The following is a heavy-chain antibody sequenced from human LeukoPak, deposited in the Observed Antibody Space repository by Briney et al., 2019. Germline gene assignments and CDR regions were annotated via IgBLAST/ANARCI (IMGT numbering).Heavy chain of an antibody. CDR3: ARGYCSGGSCYFWEWSYYYGMDV. Sequence: PGGSLRLSCAASGFTFDTNAMSWVRQAPGKGLEWVANIKQDGSEKYYVDSVKGRFTISRDNAKNSLYLQMNSLRAEDTAVYYCARGYCSGGSCYFWEWSYYYGMDVWGQGTTVTVSS. V-gene: IGHV3-7*01. D-gene: IGHD2-15*01. CDR1: GFTFDTNA. J-gene: IGHJ6*02. CDR2: IKQDGSEK.